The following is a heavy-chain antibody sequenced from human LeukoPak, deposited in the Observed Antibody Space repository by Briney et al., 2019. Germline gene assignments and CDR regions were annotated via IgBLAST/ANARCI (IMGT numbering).Heavy chain of an antibody. D-gene: IGHD3-10*01. CDR2: IYYSGST. V-gene: IGHV4-39*01. J-gene: IGHJ4*02. CDR1: GGSISSSSCY. Sequence: SETLSLTCTVSGGSISSSSCYWGWIRQPPGKGLEWIGSIYYSGSTYYNPSLKSRVTISVDTSRNQFSLKLSSVTAADTAVYYCARPSGGIYFDYWGQGTLVTVSS. CDR3: ARPSGGIYFDY.